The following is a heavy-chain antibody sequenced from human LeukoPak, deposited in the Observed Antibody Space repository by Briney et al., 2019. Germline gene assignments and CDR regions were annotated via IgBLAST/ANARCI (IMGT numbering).Heavy chain of an antibody. CDR2: VHLSGTS. CDR3: ARESGAFSPFGF. J-gene: IGHJ4*02. V-gene: IGHV4-4*02. D-gene: IGHD1-26*01. Sequence: SGILSLTCAVSGGSILTTNWWSWVRQPPGKGLEWIGEVHLSGTSNYNPSLKSRVSMSIDKSKNQLSLKLTSVTAADTAMYYCARESGAFSPFGFWGQGTLVTVSS. CDR1: GGSILTTNW.